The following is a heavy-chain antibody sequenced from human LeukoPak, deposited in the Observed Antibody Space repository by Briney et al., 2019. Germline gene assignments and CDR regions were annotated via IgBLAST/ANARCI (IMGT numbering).Heavy chain of an antibody. CDR2: IYYSGST. CDR3: ARGRSGYYDSSGYLDY. CDR1: GGSISSGGYY. J-gene: IGHJ4*02. V-gene: IGHV4-31*03. Sequence: SETLSLTCTVSGGSISSGGYYWSWIRQHPGKGLEWIGYIYYSGSTYYNPSLKSRVTISVDRSKNQFSLKLSSVTAADTAVYYCARGRSGYYDSSGYLDYWGQGTLVTVSS. D-gene: IGHD3-22*01.